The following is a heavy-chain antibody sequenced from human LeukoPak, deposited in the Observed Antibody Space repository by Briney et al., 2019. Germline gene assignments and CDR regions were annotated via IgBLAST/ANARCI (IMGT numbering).Heavy chain of an antibody. D-gene: IGHD5-24*01. CDR2: ISYSGST. CDR3: VRADMATVFDF. V-gene: IGHV4-31*03. CDR1: GGSISSGGYY. Sequence: SQTLSLTCTVSGGSISSGGYYWSWIRQHPGKGLEWIGYISYSGSTYYNPSLKTRLTIPVDTSKNQFSLKLDSVTAADTAFYYCVRADMATVFDFWGRGTLVTVSS. J-gene: IGHJ4*02.